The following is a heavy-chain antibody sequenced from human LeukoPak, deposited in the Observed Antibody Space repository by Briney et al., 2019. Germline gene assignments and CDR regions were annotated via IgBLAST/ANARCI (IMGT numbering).Heavy chain of an antibody. CDR2: IYYRGST. D-gene: IGHD1-14*01. V-gene: IGHV4-39*01. CDR1: GGSISSSSYY. Sequence: SETLSLTCTVSGGSISSSSYYWGWIRQPPGKGLEWMGNIYYRGSTYYNPSLKSRVTISVDTSKNQFSLQLSSVTAADTAVYYCGHWRNQRHFDYWGQGTLVTVSS. CDR3: GHWRNQRHFDY. J-gene: IGHJ4*02.